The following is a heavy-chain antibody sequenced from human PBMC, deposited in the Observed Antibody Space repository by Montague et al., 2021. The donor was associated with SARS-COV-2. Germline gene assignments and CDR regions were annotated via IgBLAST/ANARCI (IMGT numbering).Heavy chain of an antibody. D-gene: IGHD3-3*01. Sequence: SETLSLTCTVSGGSISSYYWSWIRQPPGKGLEWIGYIYYSGSTNYNPSLKSRVPISVDTSKNQFSLKLSSVTAADTAVYYCARDKPDYDFWPGYGMDVWGQGTTVTVSS. V-gene: IGHV4-59*01. CDR3: ARDKPDYDFWPGYGMDV. CDR2: IYYSGST. CDR1: GGSISSYY. J-gene: IGHJ6*02.